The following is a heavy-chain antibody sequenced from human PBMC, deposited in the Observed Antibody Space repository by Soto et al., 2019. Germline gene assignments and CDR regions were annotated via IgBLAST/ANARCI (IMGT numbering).Heavy chain of an antibody. J-gene: IGHJ4*02. Sequence: QVQLQQSGPGLVKPSQTLSLTCAISGDSVSSNSAAWNWIRQSPSRGLEWLGRTYYRSKWYNDYAVSVKSRITINPDTSKNQFSLQLNSVTPEDTAVYYCARSVRDIAAARLVYYFDYWGQGTLVTVSS. D-gene: IGHD6-13*01. CDR3: ARSVRDIAAARLVYYFDY. CDR1: GDSVSSNSAA. V-gene: IGHV6-1*01. CDR2: TYYRSKWYN.